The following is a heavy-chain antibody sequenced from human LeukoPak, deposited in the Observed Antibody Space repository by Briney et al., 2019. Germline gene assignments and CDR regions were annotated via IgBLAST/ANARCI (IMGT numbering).Heavy chain of an antibody. D-gene: IGHD6-13*01. CDR1: GFTFSSYA. J-gene: IGHJ4*02. CDR3: AKTRPLDSSSWSHGDY. Sequence: GGSLRLSCAASGFTFSSYAMSWVRQAPGKGLEWVSAISGSGGSTYYADSVRGRFTISRDNSMNTLHLQMNSLRAEDTAVYYCAKTRPLDSSSWSHGDYWGQGTLVTVSS. CDR2: ISGSGGST. V-gene: IGHV3-23*01.